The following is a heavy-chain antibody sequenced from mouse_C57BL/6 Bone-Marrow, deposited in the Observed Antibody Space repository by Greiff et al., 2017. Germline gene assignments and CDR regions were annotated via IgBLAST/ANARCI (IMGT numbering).Heavy chain of an antibody. CDR3: AREDGNYVNYYAMDY. J-gene: IGHJ4*01. Sequence: QVQLQQSGSELRSPGSSVKLSCKDFDSAFFPIAYMSWVRQKPGHGFAWIEGILQSIGRTINGEKFEDKATLDADTLSNTAYLELNSLTSEDSAFYFGAREDGNYVNYYAMDYWGQGTSVTVSS. CDR2: ILQSIGRT. V-gene: IGHV15-2*01. D-gene: IGHD2-1*01. CDR1: DSAFFPIAY.